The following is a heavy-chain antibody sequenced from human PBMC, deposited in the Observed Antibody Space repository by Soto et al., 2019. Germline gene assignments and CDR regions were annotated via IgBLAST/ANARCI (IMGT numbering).Heavy chain of an antibody. CDR2: ISAYNGNT. J-gene: IGHJ5*02. Sequence: QVQLVQSGAEVKKPGASVKVSCKASGYTFTSYGISWVRQAPGQGLEWMGWISAYNGNTNYAQKLQGRVTMTTDSSTSTAYMELRSLSSDDTAVYYCARDSGPTGFGGGTWFDPWGQGTLVTVSS. CDR3: ARDSGPTGFGGGTWFDP. D-gene: IGHD3-10*01. V-gene: IGHV1-18*01. CDR1: GYTFTSYG.